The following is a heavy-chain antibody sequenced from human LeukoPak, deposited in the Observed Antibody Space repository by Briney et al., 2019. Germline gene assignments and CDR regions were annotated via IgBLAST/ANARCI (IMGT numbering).Heavy chain of an antibody. J-gene: IGHJ4*02. D-gene: IGHD3-3*01. V-gene: IGHV3-23*01. Sequence: GGSLRLSCAASGFTFSSYAMSWVRQAPGKGLEWVSAISGSGGSTYYADSVKGRFTISRDNSKNTLYLQMNSLRAEDTAVYYCAKDPKWRPRDFWSGYGDYWGQGTLVTVSS. CDR1: GFTFSSYA. CDR2: ISGSGGST. CDR3: AKDPKWRPRDFWSGYGDY.